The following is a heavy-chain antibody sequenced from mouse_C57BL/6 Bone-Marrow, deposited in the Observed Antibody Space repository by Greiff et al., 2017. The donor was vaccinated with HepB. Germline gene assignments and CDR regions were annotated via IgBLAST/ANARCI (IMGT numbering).Heavy chain of an antibody. V-gene: IGHV2-5*01. CDR2: IWRGGST. CDR3: AKNEGYPLYYAMDY. Sequence: QVQLKQSGPGLVQPSQCLSITCTVSGFSLTSYGIHWVRQSPGKGLEWLGVIWRGGSTDYNAAFMSRLSITKDNSKSQVFFKMNSLQADDTAIYYCAKNEGYPLYYAMDYWGQGTSVTVSS. CDR1: GFSLTSYG. J-gene: IGHJ4*01. D-gene: IGHD2-3*01.